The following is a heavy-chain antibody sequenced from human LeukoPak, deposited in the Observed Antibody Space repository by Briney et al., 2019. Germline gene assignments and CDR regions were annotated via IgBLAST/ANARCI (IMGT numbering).Heavy chain of an antibody. D-gene: IGHD5-18*01. CDR2: ISSSSTTI. V-gene: IGHV3-48*01. Sequence: GGSLRLSCAASGFTFSSYTMNWVRQAPGKGLEWVSYISSSSTTIYYADSVKGRFTISRDNAKNSLYLQMNSLRAEDTAVYYCARDTYTAMATGDYWGQGTLVTVSS. CDR1: GFTFSSYT. J-gene: IGHJ4*02. CDR3: ARDTYTAMATGDY.